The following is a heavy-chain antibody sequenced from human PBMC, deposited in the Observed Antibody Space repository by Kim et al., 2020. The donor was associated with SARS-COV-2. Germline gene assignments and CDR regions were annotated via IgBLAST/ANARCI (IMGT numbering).Heavy chain of an antibody. J-gene: IGHJ4*02. CDR3: ARDWGANTGSFDY. V-gene: IGHV4-31*03. CDR1: GGSITSGGYF. CDR2: IYHSGST. D-gene: IGHD3-10*01. Sequence: SETLSLTCTVSGGSITSGGYFWSWIRQHPGKGLEWIGYIYHSGSTYYNPSLKSRVTISVDTSKNQFSLKLSSVTAADTAVYYCARDWGANTGSFDYWGQGTLVTVSS.